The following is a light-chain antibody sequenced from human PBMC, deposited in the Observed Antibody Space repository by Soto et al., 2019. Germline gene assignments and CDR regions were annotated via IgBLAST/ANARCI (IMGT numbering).Light chain of an antibody. J-gene: IGKJ1*01. V-gene: IGKV3-11*01. Sequence: EIVLTQSPATLSLSPGEKATLSCRASQSVSSYLAWYQQKPGQAPRLLIYDASNRATGIPARFSGSGSGTDFTLTISSLESEYFAVYYCQQRSNWWTFGQGTKLDIK. CDR1: QSVSSY. CDR3: QQRSNWWT. CDR2: DAS.